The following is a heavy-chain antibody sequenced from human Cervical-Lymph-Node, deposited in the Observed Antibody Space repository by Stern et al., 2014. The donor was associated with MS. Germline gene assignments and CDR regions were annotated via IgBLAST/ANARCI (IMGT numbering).Heavy chain of an antibody. Sequence: VQLVESGAEVKKPGSSVKISCKASGGTFSVYAINWLRQAPGQGLEWMGGIIPVLGTANYAQKFQGRVTITADESTRTTAMQSSSLRSNDTAVYYCARDGRHSYTYALDVWGQGTTVTVSS. V-gene: IGHV1-69*01. CDR1: GGTFSVYA. D-gene: IGHD2-2*02. CDR2: IIPVLGTA. J-gene: IGHJ6*02. CDR3: ARDGRHSYTYALDV.